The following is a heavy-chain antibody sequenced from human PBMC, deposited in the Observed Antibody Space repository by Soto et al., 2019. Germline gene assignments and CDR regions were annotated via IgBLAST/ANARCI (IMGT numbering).Heavy chain of an antibody. Sequence: GGSLSRSCEAFGFTFIRSSVNWVRQAPGKGLEWVSSISRASDYRYFADSVKGRFTISRDNARNSLYLQMNNLRAEDTAVYYCARDRGRATLMYYFYGVAIWGNGTLFT. V-gene: IGHV3-21*06. CDR2: ISRASDYR. J-gene: IGHJ1*01. D-gene: IGHD3-10*01. CDR1: GFTFIRSS. CDR3: ARDRGRATLMYYFYGVAI.